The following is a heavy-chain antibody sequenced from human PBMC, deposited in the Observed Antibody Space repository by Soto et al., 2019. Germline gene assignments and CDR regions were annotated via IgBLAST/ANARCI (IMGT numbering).Heavy chain of an antibody. CDR3: ARFSGSYTRGLDY. Sequence: EVQLVESGGGLVQPGGSLRLSCAASGFTFSDHYMDWVRQAPGTGLEWVGRNRNKANSYSTEYAASVKGRFTISRDESKNSLYLQMNILKTEDTAVYYCARFSGSYTRGLDYWGQGTLVTVSS. V-gene: IGHV3-72*01. CDR1: GFTFSDHY. J-gene: IGHJ4*02. CDR2: NRNKANSYST. D-gene: IGHD1-26*01.